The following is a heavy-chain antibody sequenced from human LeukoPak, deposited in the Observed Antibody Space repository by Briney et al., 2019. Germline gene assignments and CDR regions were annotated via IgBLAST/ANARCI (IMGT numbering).Heavy chain of an antibody. D-gene: IGHD1-26*01. CDR1: GGSINSGTFY. CDR2: MYYDGSP. Sequence: SETLSLTCTVSGGSINSGTFYWGWIRQPPGKGLEWIGSMYYDGSPYYNPSLKSRVTTSVDTSKNQLSLKLPSVTAADTAVYFCARRSDSGSDDGEDYFDYWGQGTLVTVSS. CDR3: ARRSDSGSDDGEDYFDY. V-gene: IGHV4-39*01. J-gene: IGHJ4*02.